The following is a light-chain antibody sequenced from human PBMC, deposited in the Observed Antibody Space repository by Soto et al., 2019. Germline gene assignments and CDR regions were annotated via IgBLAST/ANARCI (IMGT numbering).Light chain of an antibody. V-gene: IGKV3-15*01. Sequence: EIVMTQSPATLSVSPGESATLSCRASQSVRSNLAWYQQKRGQPPRLLIYGASTRATGVPARFSGSGSGTEFTLTISSLQSEDFADYYCHQRFSWPLPFGGGTKVEI. J-gene: IGKJ4*01. CDR2: GAS. CDR1: QSVRSN. CDR3: HQRFSWPLP.